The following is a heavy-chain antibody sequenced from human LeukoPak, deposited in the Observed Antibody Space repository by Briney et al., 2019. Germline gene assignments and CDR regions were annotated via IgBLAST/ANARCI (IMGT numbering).Heavy chain of an antibody. J-gene: IGHJ4*02. D-gene: IGHD3-9*01. CDR1: GFTFSSYS. V-gene: IGHV3-21*01. CDR2: ISSSSSCI. CDR3: ASILTGRFDY. Sequence: GGSLRLSCAASGFTFSSYSMNWARQAPGKGLEWVSSISSSSSCIYYADSVKGRFAISRDNAKNSLYLQMNSLRAEDTAVYYCASILTGRFDYWGQGTLVTVSS.